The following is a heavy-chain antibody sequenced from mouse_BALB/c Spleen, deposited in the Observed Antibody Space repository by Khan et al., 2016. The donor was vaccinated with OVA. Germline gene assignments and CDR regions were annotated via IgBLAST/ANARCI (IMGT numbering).Heavy chain of an antibody. CDR1: GYTFTTYW. CDR2: FNPSTSYT. CDR3: TSRELCGIFAY. D-gene: IGHD1-1*02. V-gene: IGHV1-7*01. J-gene: IGHJ3*01. Sequence: QVQLQQSGAELAKPGASVKMSCKASGYTFTTYWMHWLKQRPGQGLVWIGYFNPSTSYTEYSQKFKDKATLTADTSSSTAYMQLSSLTSEDSTIYCCTSRELCGIFAYWGQGTLVTVST.